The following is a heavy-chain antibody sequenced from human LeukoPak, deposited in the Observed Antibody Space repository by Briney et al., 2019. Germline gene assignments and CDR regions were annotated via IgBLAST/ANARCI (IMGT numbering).Heavy chain of an antibody. D-gene: IGHD3-3*01. Sequence: GGSLRLSCAASGFTFSSYAMSWVRQAPGKGLEWVSAISGSGGSTYYADSVKGRFTISRDDSKNTLYLQMNSLRAEDTAVYYCAKLTYYDFWSGYYTVYYFDYWGQGTLVTVSS. CDR1: GFTFSSYA. CDR2: ISGSGGST. J-gene: IGHJ4*02. CDR3: AKLTYYDFWSGYYTVYYFDY. V-gene: IGHV3-23*01.